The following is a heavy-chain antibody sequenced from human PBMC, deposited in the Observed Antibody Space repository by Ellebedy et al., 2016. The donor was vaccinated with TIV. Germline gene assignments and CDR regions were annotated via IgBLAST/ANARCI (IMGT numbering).Heavy chain of an antibody. CDR1: GYTFTANY. CDR2: INPDSGGT. V-gene: IGHV1-2*02. Sequence: ASVKVSCKASGYTFTANYLHWVRQAPGQGLEWMEWINPDSGGTNLAQKFQGRVTMTRDTSINTAYMQLSRLESDDTAVYYCARGNWFDTWGQGALVTVSS. J-gene: IGHJ5*02. CDR3: ARGNWFDT.